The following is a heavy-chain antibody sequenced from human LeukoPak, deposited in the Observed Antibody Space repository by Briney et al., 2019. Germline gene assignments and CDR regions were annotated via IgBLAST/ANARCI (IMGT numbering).Heavy chain of an antibody. Sequence: GGSLGLSCAASGFTFSTYGMNWVRQAPGKGLEWVSYISSVITTVYYADSVKGRFTISRDNARNSLYLQMNSLRDEDTAVYYCARGTYYSDCWGQGTLVTVSS. CDR2: ISSVITTV. CDR1: GFTFSTYG. V-gene: IGHV3-48*02. J-gene: IGHJ4*02. CDR3: ARGTYYSDC.